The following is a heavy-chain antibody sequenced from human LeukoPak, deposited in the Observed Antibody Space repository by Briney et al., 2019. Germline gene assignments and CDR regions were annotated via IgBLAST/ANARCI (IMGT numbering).Heavy chain of an antibody. J-gene: IGHJ4*02. D-gene: IGHD4-17*01. V-gene: IGHV3-23*01. CDR1: GFTFRSYA. Sequence: GGSLRLSCAASGFTFRSYAMTWVRQAPGKGLEWVSAISGSGGSTYYADSVKGRFTISRDNSKNTLYLQMNSLRAEDTAVYYCAKDLYKLTTVTTFGDYWGQGTLVTVSS. CDR3: AKDLYKLTTVTTFGDY. CDR2: ISGSGGST.